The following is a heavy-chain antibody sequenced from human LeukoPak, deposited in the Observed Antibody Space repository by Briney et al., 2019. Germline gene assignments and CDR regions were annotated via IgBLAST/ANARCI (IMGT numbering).Heavy chain of an antibody. Sequence: SETLSLTXTVSGYSISSGYYWGWIRQPPGKGLEWIGSIYHSGSTYYNPSLKSRVTISVDTSKNQFSLKLSSVTAADTAVYYCAGSYDFWSGYYLDYWGQGTLVTVSS. J-gene: IGHJ4*02. CDR1: GYSISSGYY. CDR3: AGSYDFWSGYYLDY. V-gene: IGHV4-38-2*02. D-gene: IGHD3-3*01. CDR2: IYHSGST.